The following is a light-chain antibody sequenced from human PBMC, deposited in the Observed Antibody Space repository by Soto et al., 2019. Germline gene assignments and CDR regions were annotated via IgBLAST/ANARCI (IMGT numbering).Light chain of an antibody. CDR2: DAS. CDR1: QNINNY. Sequence: DIQMTQSPSSLSASVGDRVTITCQASQNINNYLNWYQQKPGRAPKLLIYDASNLEAGVPSRFRGSGSGTDFTLTVSNLQPEDFATYYCQQSYTSRITFGLGTRLEIK. V-gene: IGKV1-39*01. CDR3: QQSYTSRIT. J-gene: IGKJ5*01.